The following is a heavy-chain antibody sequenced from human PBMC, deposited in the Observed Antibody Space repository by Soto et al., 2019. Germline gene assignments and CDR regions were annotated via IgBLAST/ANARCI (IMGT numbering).Heavy chain of an antibody. CDR3: ARQAIFRVIIIAFDI. V-gene: IGHV5-10-1*01. D-gene: IGHD3-3*01. CDR1: GYSFSSYW. J-gene: IGHJ3*02. CDR2: IDPSDSYT. Sequence: GESLKISCKGSGYSFSSYWITWVRQMPGKGLEWMGRIDPSDSYTNYSPSFQGHVTISADKSISTAYLQWSSLKASDTAMYYCARQAIFRVIIIAFDIWGQGTMVTVSS.